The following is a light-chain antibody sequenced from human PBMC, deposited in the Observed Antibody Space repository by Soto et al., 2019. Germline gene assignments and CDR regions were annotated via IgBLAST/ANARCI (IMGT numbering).Light chain of an antibody. CDR3: QQYNNWWT. J-gene: IGKJ1*01. CDR2: GAS. CDR1: QSVRSH. V-gene: IGKV3-15*01. Sequence: IFMTQSPATLSVSPGEGVTLSCRASQSVRSHLAWYQQKPGQPPRLLIYGASTRATGIPARFSGSGSGTEFTLTISSLQSEDFAVYYCQQYNNWWTFGQGTKV.